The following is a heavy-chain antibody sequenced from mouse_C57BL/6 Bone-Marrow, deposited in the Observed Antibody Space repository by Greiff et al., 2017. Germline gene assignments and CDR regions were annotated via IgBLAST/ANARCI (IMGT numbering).Heavy chain of an antibody. CDR3: ERNYGSSYWYFDV. V-gene: IGHV1-39*01. CDR2: INPNYGTT. CDR1: GYSFTDYN. D-gene: IGHD1-1*01. J-gene: IGHJ1*03. Sequence: VQLKESGPELVKPGASVKISCKASGYSFTDYNMNWVKQSNGKSLEWIGVINPNYGTTSYNQKFKGKATLTVDQSSSTAYMQLNSLTSEDSAVYYCERNYGSSYWYFDVWGTGTTVTVSS.